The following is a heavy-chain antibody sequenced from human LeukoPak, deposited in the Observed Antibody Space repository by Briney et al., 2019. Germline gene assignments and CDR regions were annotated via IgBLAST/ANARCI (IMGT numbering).Heavy chain of an antibody. Sequence: GASVKVSCKASGYTFTGYYMHWVRQAPGQGLEWMGWINPNSGGTNYAQKFQGRVTMTRDTSISTAYMELRSLRSDDTAVYYCARDRRPTMIVLRGGFDPWGQGTLVTVSS. D-gene: IGHD3-22*01. V-gene: IGHV1-2*02. CDR1: GYTFTGYY. J-gene: IGHJ5*02. CDR3: ARDRRPTMIVLRGGFDP. CDR2: INPNSGGT.